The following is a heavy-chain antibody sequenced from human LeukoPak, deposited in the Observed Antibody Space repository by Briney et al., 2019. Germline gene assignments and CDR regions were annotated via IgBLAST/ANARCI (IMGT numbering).Heavy chain of an antibody. Sequence: ASVKVSCKASGYTFTSYDFNWLRQATGQRPEWMGWMSPNSGDTGYAQKFQDRVTMTRNTSISTAYMELSSLRSDDTAVYYCARGPPNWGYDYWGPGTLVTVSS. V-gene: IGHV1-8*01. CDR2: MSPNSGDT. D-gene: IGHD7-27*01. CDR1: GYTFTSYD. J-gene: IGHJ4*02. CDR3: ARGPPNWGYDY.